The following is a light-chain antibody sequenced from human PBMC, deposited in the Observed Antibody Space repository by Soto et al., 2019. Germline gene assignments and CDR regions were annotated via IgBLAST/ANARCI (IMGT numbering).Light chain of an antibody. CDR2: EVS. CDR3: SSYTSSSTVV. Sequence: QSALTQPASVSGSPGQSLTISCTGTSSDVGGYNYVSWYQQHPGKAPKLMIYEVSNRPSGVSNRFSGSKSGNTASLTISGLHAEDEADYYCSSYTSSSTVVFGGGTKLTVL. J-gene: IGLJ2*01. CDR1: SSDVGGYNY. V-gene: IGLV2-14*01.